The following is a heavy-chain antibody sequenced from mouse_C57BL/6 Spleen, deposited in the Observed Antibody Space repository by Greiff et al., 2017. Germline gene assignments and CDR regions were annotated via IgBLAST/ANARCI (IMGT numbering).Heavy chain of an antibody. J-gene: IGHJ3*01. CDR1: GYTFTSYW. CDR3: AIDYDVAY. CDR2: IHPSASDT. D-gene: IGHD2-4*01. V-gene: IGHV1-74*01. Sequence: QVQLQQPGAELVKPGASVKVSCKASGYTFTSYWMHWVKQRPGQGLEWIGRIHPSASDTNYNQKFKGKATLTVDKSSSTAYLQLSSLTSEDSAVYYCAIDYDVAYWGQGTLVTVSA.